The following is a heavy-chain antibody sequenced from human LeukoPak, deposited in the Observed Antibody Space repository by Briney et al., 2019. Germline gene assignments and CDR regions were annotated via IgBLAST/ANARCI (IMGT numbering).Heavy chain of an antibody. V-gene: IGHV1-69*13. D-gene: IGHD2-15*01. CDR1: GYTFTSYA. J-gene: IGHJ5*02. Sequence: SVKVSCKASGYTFTSYAMNWVRQAPGQGLEWMGGVIPIFGTANYAQKFQGRVTITADESTSTAYMELSSLRSEDTAVYYCARDPVVVEAATPGWFDPWGQGTLVTVSS. CDR2: VIPIFGTA. CDR3: ARDPVVVEAATPGWFDP.